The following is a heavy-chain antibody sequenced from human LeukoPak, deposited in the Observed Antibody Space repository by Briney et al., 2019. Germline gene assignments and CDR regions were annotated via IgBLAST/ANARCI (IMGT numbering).Heavy chain of an antibody. V-gene: IGHV3-15*07. Sequence: GGSLRLSCAASGFTFTDAWMNWVRQAPGKGLEWVGRIISKSDGGTTNYPAPVKGRFTISRGDSKNTLYLQMNSLKIEDTAVYYCTTSNYYGSRKQDYWGQGVLVTVSS. CDR3: TTSNYYGSRKQDY. J-gene: IGHJ4*02. D-gene: IGHD3-10*01. CDR2: IISKSDGGTT. CDR1: GFTFTDAW.